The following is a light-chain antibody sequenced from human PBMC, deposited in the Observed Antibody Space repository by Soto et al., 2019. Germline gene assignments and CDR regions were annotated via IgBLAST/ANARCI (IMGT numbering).Light chain of an antibody. CDR1: SSDVGGYNY. Sequence: QSVLTQPPSGSGSPGQSVTISCTGTSSDVGGYNYVSWYQQHPGKAPKLMIYEVSKRPSGVPDRFSGSKSGNTASLTVSGLKAEDEADYYCSSYAGSNNFPYVFGTGTKVTVL. V-gene: IGLV2-8*01. CDR2: EVS. CDR3: SSYAGSNNFPYV. J-gene: IGLJ1*01.